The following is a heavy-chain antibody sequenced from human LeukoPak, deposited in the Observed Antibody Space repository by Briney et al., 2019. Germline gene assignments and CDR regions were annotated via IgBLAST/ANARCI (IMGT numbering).Heavy chain of an antibody. J-gene: IGHJ6*02. D-gene: IGHD4-17*01. CDR2: MYYSGST. CDR1: GGSISSSGYY. CDR3: ARVRGTGYGDYMDYYYYGMDV. V-gene: IGHV4-39*01. Sequence: SETLSLTCTVSGGSISSSGYYWGWIRQPPGKGLEWIGSMYYSGSTYYNPSLKSRVTISVDTSKSQFSLKLSSVTAADTAVYYCARVRGTGYGDYMDYYYYGMDVWGQGTTVTVSS.